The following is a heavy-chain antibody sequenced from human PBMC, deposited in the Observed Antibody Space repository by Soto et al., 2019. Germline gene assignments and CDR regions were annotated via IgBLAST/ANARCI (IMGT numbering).Heavy chain of an antibody. CDR1: GFSLTTRGVG. CDR2: IYWDDDK. D-gene: IGHD3-10*01. Sequence: QITLKESGPTLVKPTQTLTLTCTFSGFSLTTRGVGVGWIRQPPGKALEWLALIYWDDDKRYSPPLNSRLTITKDSSESQVVLTLTNLDPVDKATYSCAHVPGSGQLLYYYDYYMDVWGKGATVAFS. CDR3: AHVPGSGQLLYYYDYYMDV. J-gene: IGHJ6*03. V-gene: IGHV2-5*02.